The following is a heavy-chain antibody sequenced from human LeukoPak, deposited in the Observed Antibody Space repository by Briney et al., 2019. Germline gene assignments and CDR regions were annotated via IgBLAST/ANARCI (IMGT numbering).Heavy chain of an antibody. CDR3: ARALVGSDYYDSSGYYGNPPFDY. Sequence: SETLPLTCAVSGGSISSSNWWSWVRQPPGKGLEWIGEIYHSGSTNYNPSLKSRVTISVDKSKNQFSLKLSSVTAADTAVYYCARALVGSDYYDSSGYYGNPPFDYWGQGTLVTVSS. CDR1: GGSISSSNW. J-gene: IGHJ4*02. D-gene: IGHD3-22*01. V-gene: IGHV4-4*02. CDR2: IYHSGST.